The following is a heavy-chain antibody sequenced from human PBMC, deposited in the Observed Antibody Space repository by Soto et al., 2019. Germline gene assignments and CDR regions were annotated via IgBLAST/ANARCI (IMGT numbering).Heavy chain of an antibody. J-gene: IGHJ5*02. V-gene: IGHV4-31*03. CDR2: FYYSGST. CDR3: ARSXFP. Sequence: SETLSLTCTVSGGSISTGGYYWNWIRQHPGKGLEWIGYFYYSGSTYYNPSLKSRVTISVNTSKNQFSLKLSSVTAADTAVYYSARSXFPWGQGTLVTV. CDR1: GGSISTGGYY.